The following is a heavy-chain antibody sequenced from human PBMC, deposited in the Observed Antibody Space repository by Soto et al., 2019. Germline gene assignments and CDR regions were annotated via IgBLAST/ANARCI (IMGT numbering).Heavy chain of an antibody. CDR2: IYWDDDK. V-gene: IGHV2-5*02. CDR1: GFSLSTSGVG. D-gene: IGHD6-13*01. CDR3: AHESAGEFDY. Sequence: QITLKESGHTLVKPTQTLTLTCTFSGFSLSTSGVGVGWIRQPPGKALEWLALIYWDDDKRYSPSLKSRLTITKDTSKNQVVLTMTNMDPVDTATYYCAHESAGEFDYWGQGTLVTVSS. J-gene: IGHJ4*02.